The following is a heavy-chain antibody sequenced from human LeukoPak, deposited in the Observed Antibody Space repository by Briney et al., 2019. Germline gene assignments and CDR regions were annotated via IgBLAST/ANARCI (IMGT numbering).Heavy chain of an antibody. V-gene: IGHV4-61*08. Sequence: SQTLSLTCTVSGGSISSGGYYWSWIRQPPGKGLEWIGYIYYSGSTNYNPSLKSRVTISVDTSKSQFSLKLSSVTAADTAVYYCARSVGRSEVGATYVSVFDYRGQGTLVTVSS. CDR3: ARSVGRSEVGATYVSVFDY. D-gene: IGHD1-26*01. J-gene: IGHJ4*02. CDR2: IYYSGST. CDR1: GGSISSGGYY.